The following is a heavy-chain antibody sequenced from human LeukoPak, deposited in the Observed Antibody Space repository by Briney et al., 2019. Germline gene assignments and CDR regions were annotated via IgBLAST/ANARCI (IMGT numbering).Heavy chain of an antibody. D-gene: IGHD1-26*01. J-gene: IGHJ4*02. Sequence: ASVKVSCKASGYTFTSYYMHWVRQAPGQGLEWMGIINPSGGSTSYAQKFQGRVTMTRDMSTSTVYMELSSLRSEDTAVYYCARALPRIVGATGAGYWGQGTLVTVSS. V-gene: IGHV1-46*01. CDR3: ARALPRIVGATGAGY. CDR2: INPSGGST. CDR1: GYTFTSYY.